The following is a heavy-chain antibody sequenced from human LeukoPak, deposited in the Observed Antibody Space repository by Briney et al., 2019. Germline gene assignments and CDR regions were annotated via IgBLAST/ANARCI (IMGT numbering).Heavy chain of an antibody. CDR2: IIPIFGTA. Sequence: SVKVSCKASGGTFSSYAISWVRQAPGQGLEWMGGIIPIFGTANYAQRFQGRVTITADESTSTAYMELSSLRSEDTAVYYCARWGEAVIRIPRGGNYYYGMDVWGQGTTVTVSS. CDR3: ARWGEAVIRIPRGGNYYYGMDV. V-gene: IGHV1-69*13. J-gene: IGHJ6*02. CDR1: GGTFSSYA. D-gene: IGHD3-10*01.